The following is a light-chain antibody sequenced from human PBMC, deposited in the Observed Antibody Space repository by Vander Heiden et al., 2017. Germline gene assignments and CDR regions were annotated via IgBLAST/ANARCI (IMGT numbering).Light chain of an antibody. CDR3: QQVNIYPPT. Sequence: DIQLTQSPSLLSASVGDRVTITCRASQGISSFLVWYRQKPGKDPKLLIYAASTLHSGVPSRFSGSGSGTEFTLTISSLQPEDFATYYCQQVNIYPPTFGQGTKVEIK. J-gene: IGKJ1*01. V-gene: IGKV1-9*01. CDR2: AAS. CDR1: QGISSF.